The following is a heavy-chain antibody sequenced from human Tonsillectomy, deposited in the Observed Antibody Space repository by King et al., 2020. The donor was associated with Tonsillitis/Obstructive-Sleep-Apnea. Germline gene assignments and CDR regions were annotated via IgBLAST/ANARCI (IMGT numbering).Heavy chain of an antibody. CDR2: INHSGST. D-gene: IGHD2-15*01. V-gene: IGHV4-34*01. J-gene: IGHJ4*02. CDR3: ARGLYCSGGSCYYDFDY. Sequence: HVQLQQWGAGLLKPSETLSLTCAVYGGSFSGYYWSWIRQPPGKGLEWIGEINHSGSTNYNPSLKSRVTISVDTSKNQFSLKLSSVTAADTAVYYCARGLYCSGGSCYYDFDYWGQGTLATVSS. CDR1: GGSFSGYY.